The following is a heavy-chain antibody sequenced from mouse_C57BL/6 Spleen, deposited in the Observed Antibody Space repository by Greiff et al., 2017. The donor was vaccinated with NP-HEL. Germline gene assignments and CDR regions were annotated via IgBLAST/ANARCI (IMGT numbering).Heavy chain of an antibody. V-gene: IGHV14-4*01. CDR3: TTFYYGYAMDY. Sequence: EVQLQQSGAELVRPGASVKLSCTASGFNFKDDYMHWVKQRPEQGLEWIGWIDPENGDTEYAPKFQGKATITADTSSTTAYLQLSSLTSEDAAVYYCTTFYYGYAMDYWGQGTSVTVSS. CDR2: IDPENGDT. CDR1: GFNFKDDY. D-gene: IGHD2-1*01. J-gene: IGHJ4*01.